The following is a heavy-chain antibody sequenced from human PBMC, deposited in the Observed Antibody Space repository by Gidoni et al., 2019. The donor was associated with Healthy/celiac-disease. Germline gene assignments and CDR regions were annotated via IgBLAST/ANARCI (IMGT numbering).Heavy chain of an antibody. CDR3: TTDVTGNLGYYYYGMDV. V-gene: IGHV3-15*01. J-gene: IGHJ6*02. D-gene: IGHD1-20*01. CDR1: GFTFSNAW. Sequence: EVQLVESGGGLVKPGGSLRLSCAASGFTFSNAWMSWVRQAPGKGLEWVGRIKSKTDGWTTDYAAPVKGRFTISRDDSKNTLYLQMNSLKTEDTAVYYCTTDVTGNLGYYYYGMDVWGQGTTVTVSS. CDR2: IKSKTDGWTT.